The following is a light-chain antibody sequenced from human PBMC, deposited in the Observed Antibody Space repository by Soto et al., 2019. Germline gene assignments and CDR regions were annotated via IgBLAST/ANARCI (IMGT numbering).Light chain of an antibody. CDR2: GAS. V-gene: IGKV3-20*01. CDR1: QSVLGTF. CDR3: QQYGASPWA. Sequence: EIVLTQSPGTLSLSPGERATLSCRASQSVLGTFLAWYQQLPGQAPRPLIYGASSRAPGIPDRFSGSGSGTDFTLTIIRLEPEDCALYYCQQYGASPWAFGQGTKVESK. J-gene: IGKJ1*01.